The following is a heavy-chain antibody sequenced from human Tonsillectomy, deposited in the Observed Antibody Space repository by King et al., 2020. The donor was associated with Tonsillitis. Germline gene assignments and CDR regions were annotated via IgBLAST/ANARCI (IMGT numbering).Heavy chain of an antibody. CDR1: GFTFSSYG. Sequence: QLVQSGGGVVQPGRSPRLSCAASGFTFSSYGMHWVRQAPGKGLEWVAVISYDGSNKYYADSVKGRFTISRDNSKNTLYLQMNSLRAEDTAVYYCAKSKDIVLVTAIGGFDYWGRGTLVTVSS. CDR2: ISYDGSNK. CDR3: AKSKDIVLVTAIGGFDY. J-gene: IGHJ4*02. D-gene: IGHD2-21*02. V-gene: IGHV3-30*18.